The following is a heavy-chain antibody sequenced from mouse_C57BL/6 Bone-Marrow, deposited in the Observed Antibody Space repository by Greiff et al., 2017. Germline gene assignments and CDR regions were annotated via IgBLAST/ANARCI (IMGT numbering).Heavy chain of an antibody. V-gene: IGHV1-69*01. D-gene: IGHD1-1*01. J-gene: IGHJ2*01. CDR2: IDPSDSYT. Sequence: VQLQQPGAELVMPGASVKLSCKASGYTFTSYWMHWVKQRPGQGLEWIGEIDPSDSYTNYNHKFKGKSTLTVDKSSSTAYMQLSSLTSEDSAVYDCARGGTTVVPAYCFDYWGQGTTLTVSA. CDR3: ARGGTTVVPAYCFDY. CDR1: GYTFTSYW.